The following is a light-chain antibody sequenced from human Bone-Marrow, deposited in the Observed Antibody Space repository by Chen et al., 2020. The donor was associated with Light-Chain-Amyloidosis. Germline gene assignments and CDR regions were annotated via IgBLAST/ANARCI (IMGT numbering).Light chain of an antibody. CDR3: QQYNNWPSKT. CDR2: GAS. Sequence: EIVLTQSPGTLSLSPGERATLSCRASQSVSSSYLAWYQQKPGQAPRLLIYGASARATGIPARFSGSGSGTEFTLTISGLQSEDFAVYYCQQYNNWPSKTFGPGIKVDI. CDR1: QSVSSSY. V-gene: IGKV3-15*01. J-gene: IGKJ3*01.